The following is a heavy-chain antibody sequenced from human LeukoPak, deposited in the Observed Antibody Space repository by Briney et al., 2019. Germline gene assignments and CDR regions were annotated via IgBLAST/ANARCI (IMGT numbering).Heavy chain of an antibody. V-gene: IGHV3-23*01. J-gene: IGHJ4*02. D-gene: IGHD3-10*01. CDR1: GFIFSTYS. CDR3: ARVTYGSGTYGAFDY. CDR2: ISGSGDNT. Sequence: GGSLRLSCVASGFIFSTYSMNWVRQAPGKGLEWVSTISGSGDNTYYADSVKGRFTISRDNSKNTLYLQMNSLRAEDTAVYYCARVTYGSGTYGAFDYWGQGTLVTVSS.